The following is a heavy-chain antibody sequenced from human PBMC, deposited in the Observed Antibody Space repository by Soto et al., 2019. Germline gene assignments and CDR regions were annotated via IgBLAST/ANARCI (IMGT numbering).Heavy chain of an antibody. Sequence: VASVKVSCKASGYTFTSYAMHWVRQAPGQRLEWMGWINAGNGNTKYSQKFQGRVTITRDTSASTAYMELSSLRSEDTAVYYCARDRPSPIYDFWSGYYTGRGGMDVWGQGTTVTVSS. CDR1: GYTFTSYA. CDR3: ARDRPSPIYDFWSGYYTGRGGMDV. V-gene: IGHV1-3*01. CDR2: INAGNGNT. J-gene: IGHJ6*02. D-gene: IGHD3-3*01.